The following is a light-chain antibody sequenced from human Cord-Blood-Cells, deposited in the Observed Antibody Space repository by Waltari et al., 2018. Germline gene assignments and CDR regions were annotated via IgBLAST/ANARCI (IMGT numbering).Light chain of an antibody. J-gene: IGLJ2*01. CDR3: SSYTSSSTVV. Sequence: QSALTQPASVSGSPGQSITISCTGTSSDVVGYNYVSWYQQHPGKAPKLMIYDVSNRPSGVSNRFSGSKAGNTASLTSSGLQAEDEADYYCSSYTSSSTVVFGGGTKLTVL. V-gene: IGLV2-14*01. CDR2: DVS. CDR1: SSDVVGYNY.